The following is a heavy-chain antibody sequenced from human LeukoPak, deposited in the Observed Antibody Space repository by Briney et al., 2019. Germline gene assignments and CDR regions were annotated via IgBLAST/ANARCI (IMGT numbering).Heavy chain of an antibody. CDR1: GASISSSNW. V-gene: IGHV4-4*02. Sequence: PSGTLTLTCAVSGASISSSNWWSWVRQPPGKGLEWIGEIYHSGSTNYNPSLKSRVTISVDKSKNQFSLKLSSVTAADTAVYYCASHVDTAMVLRDYWGQGTLVTVSS. CDR3: ASHVDTAMVLRDY. CDR2: IYHSGST. J-gene: IGHJ4*02. D-gene: IGHD5-18*01.